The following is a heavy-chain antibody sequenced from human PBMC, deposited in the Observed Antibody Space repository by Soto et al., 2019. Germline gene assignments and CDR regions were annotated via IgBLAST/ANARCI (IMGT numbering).Heavy chain of an antibody. Sequence: AASVKVSCKASGYTFTSYDINWVRQATGQGLEWMGWMNPNSGNTGYAQKFQGRVTMTRNTSISTAYMELSSLRSEDTAVYYCARGLYCSGGSCYSVAFDIWGQGTMVTVSS. CDR2: MNPNSGNT. CDR1: GYTFTSYD. J-gene: IGHJ3*02. CDR3: ARGLYCSGGSCYSVAFDI. V-gene: IGHV1-8*01. D-gene: IGHD2-15*01.